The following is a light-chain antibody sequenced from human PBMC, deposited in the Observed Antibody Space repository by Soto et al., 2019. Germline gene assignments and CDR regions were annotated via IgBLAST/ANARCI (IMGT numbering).Light chain of an antibody. CDR2: YND. Sequence: QSVLTQPPSVSGAPGQRVTISCTGSSSNIGTGHDVQWYQQLPGTAPKLLIYYNDNRPSGVPDRFSASKSGTSASLAITGLQAEDEAIYYCQSYDNSLGVSTFGGGTKVTVL. CDR3: QSYDNSLGVST. V-gene: IGLV1-40*01. J-gene: IGLJ2*01. CDR1: SSNIGTGHD.